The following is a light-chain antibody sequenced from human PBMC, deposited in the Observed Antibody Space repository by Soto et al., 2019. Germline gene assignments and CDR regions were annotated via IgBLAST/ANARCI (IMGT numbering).Light chain of an antibody. CDR1: SSDVGGYNY. CDR2: DVS. V-gene: IGLV2-14*01. CDR3: SSYTSSSTL. J-gene: IGLJ2*01. Sequence: QSVLTQPASVSGSPGQSITISCTGTSSDVGGYNYVSWYQQHPGKAPKLMIYDVSNRPSGVSNRFSGSKSGNTASLTISGLQAEDAADYYCSSYTSSSTLFGGGTKVTVL.